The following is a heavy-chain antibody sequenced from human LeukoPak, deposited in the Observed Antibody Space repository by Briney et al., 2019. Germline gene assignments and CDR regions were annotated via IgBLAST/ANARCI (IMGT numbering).Heavy chain of an antibody. V-gene: IGHV1-46*01. CDR2: INPSGGGA. CDR1: GYTFTGYY. D-gene: IGHD6-13*01. Sequence: ASVKVSCKASGYTFTGYYMHWVRQAPGQGLEWMGIINPSGGGASYAQKFQGRVTMTRDMSTNTFYMELSSLRFGDTAVYYCARDVSHSGSRDAWWFDPWGQGTLVTVSS. J-gene: IGHJ5*02. CDR3: ARDVSHSGSRDAWWFDP.